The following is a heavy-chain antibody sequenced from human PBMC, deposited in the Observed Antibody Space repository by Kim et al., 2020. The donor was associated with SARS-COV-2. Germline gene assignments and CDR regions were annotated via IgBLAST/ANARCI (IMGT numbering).Heavy chain of an antibody. Sequence: GSLSLTCAVYGGSFSGYYWSWIRQPPGKGLEWIGEINHSGSTNYNPSLKSRVTISVDTSKNQFSLKLSSVTAADTAVYYCARRITYYDILTGYPLYFDYWGQGTLVTVSS. D-gene: IGHD3-9*01. CDR2: INHSGST. CDR1: GGSFSGYY. V-gene: IGHV4-34*01. CDR3: ARRITYYDILTGYPLYFDY. J-gene: IGHJ4*02.